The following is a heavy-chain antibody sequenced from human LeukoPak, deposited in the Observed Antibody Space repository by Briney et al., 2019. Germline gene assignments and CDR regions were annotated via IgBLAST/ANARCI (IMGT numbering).Heavy chain of an antibody. Sequence: GGSLRLSCAASGFTFSSYSMNWVRQAPGKGLEWVSSISSSSSYIYYADSVKGRFTISRDNAKNSLYLQMNSLRAEDTAVYYCARVDYGDYYMDVWGKGTTVTVS. D-gene: IGHD4-17*01. CDR2: ISSSSSYI. J-gene: IGHJ6*03. CDR1: GFTFSSYS. V-gene: IGHV3-21*01. CDR3: ARVDYGDYYMDV.